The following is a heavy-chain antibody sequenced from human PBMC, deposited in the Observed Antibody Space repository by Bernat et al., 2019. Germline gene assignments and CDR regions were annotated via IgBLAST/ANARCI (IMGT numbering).Heavy chain of an antibody. V-gene: IGHV3-7*01. CDR3: ARAFEEWLVKRYWYFDL. Sequence: EVQLVESGGGLVQPGGSLRLSCAASGFTFSSYWMSWVGQAPGKGLEGVANIKQDGSEKYYVDSGKGRFTISRDNAKNSLYLQMNSLRAEDTAVYYCARAFEEWLVKRYWYFDLWGRGTLVTVSS. D-gene: IGHD6-19*01. CDR1: GFTFSSYW. CDR2: IKQDGSEK. J-gene: IGHJ2*01.